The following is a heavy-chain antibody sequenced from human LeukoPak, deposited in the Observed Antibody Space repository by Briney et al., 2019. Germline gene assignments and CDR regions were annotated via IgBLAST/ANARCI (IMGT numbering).Heavy chain of an antibody. D-gene: IGHD3-22*01. CDR2: ISGSGGRT. J-gene: IGHJ4*02. Sequence: GGSLRLSCVVSGITLSNYGMSWVRQAPGKGLEWVSGISGSGGRTDYADSVKGRFTISRDNSKNTLYLQMNSLRAEDTAVYFCAKRGVVIRVILVGFHKEAYYFDSWGQGALVTVSS. V-gene: IGHV3-23*01. CDR3: AKRGVVIRVILVGFHKEAYYFDS. CDR1: GITLSNYG.